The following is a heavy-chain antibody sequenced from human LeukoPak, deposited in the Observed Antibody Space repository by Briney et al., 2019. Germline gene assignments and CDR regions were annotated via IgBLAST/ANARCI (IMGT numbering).Heavy chain of an antibody. CDR2: IYYSGST. CDR1: GGSISSSSYY. V-gene: IGHV4-61*01. J-gene: IGHJ4*02. Sequence: PSETLSLTCTVSGGSISSSSYYWSWIRQPPGTGLEWIGYIYYSGSTNYNPSLKSRVTISVDTSKNQFSLKLSSVTAADTAVYYCARVSFWNYLDYWGQGTLVTVSS. D-gene: IGHD3-16*02. CDR3: ARVSFWNYLDY.